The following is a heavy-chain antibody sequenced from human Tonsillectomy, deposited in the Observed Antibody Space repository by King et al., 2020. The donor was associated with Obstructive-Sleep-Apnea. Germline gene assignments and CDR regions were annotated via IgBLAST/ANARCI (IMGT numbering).Heavy chain of an antibody. CDR3: ARGGRYSGTYYSWYFDL. Sequence: QLVQSGAEVKKPGASVKVSCKASGYTFTDYYMHWVRQAPGQGLEWMGWLNPDIGGTNYAQRFQGRVTMTRDTSISTAYMELGSLRSDDSAVYYCARGGRYSGTYYSWYFDLWGRGTLVTVSS. CDR2: LNPDIGGT. V-gene: IGHV1-2*02. CDR1: GYTFTDYY. D-gene: IGHD1-26*01. J-gene: IGHJ2*01.